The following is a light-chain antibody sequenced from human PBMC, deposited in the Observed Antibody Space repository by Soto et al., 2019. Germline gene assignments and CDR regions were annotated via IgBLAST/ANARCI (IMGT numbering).Light chain of an antibody. J-gene: IGLJ1*01. V-gene: IGLV2-14*01. CDR2: EVS. CDR3: SSFTSRFTFV. Sequence: QSALTQPASVSGSPGQSITISCTGTSSDIGVYNYVSWYQQHPGKAPKLVICEVSNRPSGVSSRFSGSKSGNTASLTISGLQAEDEADYYCSSFTSRFTFVFGTGTKLTVL. CDR1: SSDIGVYNY.